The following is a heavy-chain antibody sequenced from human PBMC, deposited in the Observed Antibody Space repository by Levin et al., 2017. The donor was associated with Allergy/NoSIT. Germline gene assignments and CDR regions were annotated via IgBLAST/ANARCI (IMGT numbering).Heavy chain of an antibody. CDR3: ARIINCSGGNCYSLDSYFGMDV. CDR2: IDPSDSYT. Sequence: GESLKISCEASGYNFTSYWISWVRQMPGKGLEWMGRIDPSDSYTTYSPSFQGHVTISADKSISTAYLQWSSLKASDTAIYYCARIINCSGGNCYSLDSYFGMDVWGQGTTVTVSS. J-gene: IGHJ6*02. CDR1: GYNFTSYW. D-gene: IGHD2-15*01. V-gene: IGHV5-10-1*01.